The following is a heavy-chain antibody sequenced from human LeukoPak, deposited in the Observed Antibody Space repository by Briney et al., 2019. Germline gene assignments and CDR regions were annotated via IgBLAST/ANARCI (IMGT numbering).Heavy chain of an antibody. CDR2: INPNSGT. CDR1: GYTXSGYY. CDR3: AREEQHQRGRHFEY. D-gene: IGHD6-13*01. Sequence: ASVKVSCKASGYTXSGYYIHWVRQGPGQGLEWMGWINPNSGTNYAQNFQGRVTMTRDTSISTAYMELSRLRSDDTAVYYCAREEQHQRGRHFEYWGQGTLVTVSS. V-gene: IGHV1-2*02. J-gene: IGHJ4*02.